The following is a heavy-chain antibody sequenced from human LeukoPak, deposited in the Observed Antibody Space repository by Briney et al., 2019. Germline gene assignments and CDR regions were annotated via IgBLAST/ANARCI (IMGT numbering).Heavy chain of an antibody. D-gene: IGHD2-2*01. V-gene: IGHV1-18*01. CDR2: ISAYNGNT. Sequence: ASVKVSCKASGYTFTSYGISWVRQAPGQGLEWMGWISAYNGNTNYAQKLQGRVTMTTDTSTSTAYMELRSLRSDDTAVYYCARDYSSSTSRCGWFDPWGQGTLVTVSS. J-gene: IGHJ5*02. CDR3: ARDYSSSTSRCGWFDP. CDR1: GYTFTSYG.